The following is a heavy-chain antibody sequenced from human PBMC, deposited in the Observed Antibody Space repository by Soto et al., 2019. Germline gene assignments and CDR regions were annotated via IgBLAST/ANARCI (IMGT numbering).Heavy chain of an antibody. CDR2: ISGSGGST. Sequence: PGGSLSLSCAASGFTFSSYAMSWVRQAPGKGLEWVSAISGSGGSTYYADSVKGRFTISRDNSKNTLYLQMNSLRAEDTAVYYCAKDVQDFGTGPDDAFDIWGQGTMVTVSS. J-gene: IGHJ3*02. D-gene: IGHD3-3*01. CDR3: AKDVQDFGTGPDDAFDI. CDR1: GFTFSSYA. V-gene: IGHV3-23*01.